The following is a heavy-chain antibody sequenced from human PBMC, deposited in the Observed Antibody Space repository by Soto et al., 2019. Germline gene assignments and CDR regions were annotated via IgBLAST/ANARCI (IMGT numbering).Heavy chain of an antibody. J-gene: IGHJ4*02. Sequence: QVQLQESGPGLVKPSQTLSLTCTVSGGSISSGGYYWSWIRQHPGKGLEWIGYIYYSGSTYYNPPRQSRVTLSVDTSKNQLSLKLSSVTAADTAVYYCASSSQSTVTTFYYWGQVTLMTVSS. CDR1: GGSISSGGYY. CDR2: IYYSGST. CDR3: ASSSQSTVTTFYY. V-gene: IGHV4-31*03. D-gene: IGHD4-17*01.